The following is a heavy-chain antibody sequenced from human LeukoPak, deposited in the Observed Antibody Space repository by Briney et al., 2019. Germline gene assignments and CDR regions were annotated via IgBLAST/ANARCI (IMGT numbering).Heavy chain of an antibody. V-gene: IGHV3-43D*03. J-gene: IGHJ4*02. D-gene: IGHD6-19*01. CDR3: AIDISAGEINIDSSGWVFEY. CDR1: GFTFHDYA. Sequence: GGSLRLSCAASGFTFHDYAMHWVRHAPGKGREWVSLISWDGDSTYYADSVKGRFTISRDNSKNSLYLQMNSLRVEDAALYYCAIDISAGEINIDSSGWVFEYWGEGTLVTVSS. CDR2: ISWDGDST.